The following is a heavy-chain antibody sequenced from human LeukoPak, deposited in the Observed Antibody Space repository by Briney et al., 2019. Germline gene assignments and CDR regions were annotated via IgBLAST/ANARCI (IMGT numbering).Heavy chain of an antibody. CDR3: AKFGTLGDWGATGGRDFDY. CDR1: GFTFSSYG. D-gene: IGHD1-26*01. J-gene: IGHJ4*02. Sequence: GGSLRLSCAASGFTFSSYGMHWVRQAPGKGLEWVAVISYDGSNKYYADSVKGRFTISRDNSKNTLYLQMNSLRAEDTAVYYCAKFGTLGDWGATGGRDFDYWGQGTLVTVSS. V-gene: IGHV3-30*18. CDR2: ISYDGSNK.